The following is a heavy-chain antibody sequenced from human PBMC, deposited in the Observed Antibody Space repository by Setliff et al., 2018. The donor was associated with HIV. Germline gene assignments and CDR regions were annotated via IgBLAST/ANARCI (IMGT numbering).Heavy chain of an antibody. J-gene: IGHJ5*02. CDR3: AREGLWFGELSGAHDL. Sequence: PSETLSLTCAVYGGSFSAYYWTWIRQPPGKGLEWIGEISHGGSTSYNPSLKSRVTISLDTSKNQFSLILTSVTAADTAVYYCAREGLWFGELSGAHDLWGQGTLVTVSS. CDR2: ISHGGST. D-gene: IGHD3-10*01. V-gene: IGHV4-34*01. CDR1: GGSFSAYY.